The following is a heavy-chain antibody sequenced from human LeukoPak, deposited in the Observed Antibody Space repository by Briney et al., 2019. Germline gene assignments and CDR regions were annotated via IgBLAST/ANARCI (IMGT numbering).Heavy chain of an antibody. D-gene: IGHD6-13*01. CDR2: IYYGGST. CDR1: GGSISTYY. J-gene: IGHJ4*02. Sequence: SETLSLTCIVSGGSISTYYWSWIRQPPGKGLEWIGYIYYGGSTNYNPSLKSRVTISVDASKNHFSLKLSSVTAADTAVYYCARVPYTSSWFFADYWGQGTLVTVSS. CDR3: ARVPYTSSWFFADY. V-gene: IGHV4-59*01.